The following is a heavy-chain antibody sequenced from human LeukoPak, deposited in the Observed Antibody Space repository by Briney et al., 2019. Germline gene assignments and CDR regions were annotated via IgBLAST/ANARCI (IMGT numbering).Heavy chain of an antibody. CDR2: INPSGGST. J-gene: IGHJ3*02. CDR1: GYTFTSYY. Sequence: EASVKVSCKASGYTFTSYYMHWVRQAPGQGLEWMGIINPSGGSTSYAQKFQGRVTMTRDTTTSTVYMELSSLRSEDTAVYYCASPTGLSGHAFDIWGQGTMVTVSS. V-gene: IGHV1-46*01. CDR3: ASPTGLSGHAFDI. D-gene: IGHD3-16*02.